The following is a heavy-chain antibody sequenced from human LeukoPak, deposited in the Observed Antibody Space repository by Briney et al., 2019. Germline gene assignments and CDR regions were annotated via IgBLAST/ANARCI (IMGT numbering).Heavy chain of an antibody. J-gene: IGHJ4*02. Sequence: PSETLSLTCTVSGGSLSSSSYYWGWVRQPPGKGLEWSGNIYYSGSTYSNPSLKSRLTISLDTSQRQFSLRLSSVTAADTALYYCTRGSYDVLTGYSTLGEYWGQGTLVTVSS. CDR3: TRGSYDVLTGYSTLGEY. CDR1: GGSLSSSSYY. CDR2: IYYSGST. D-gene: IGHD3-9*01. V-gene: IGHV4-39*01.